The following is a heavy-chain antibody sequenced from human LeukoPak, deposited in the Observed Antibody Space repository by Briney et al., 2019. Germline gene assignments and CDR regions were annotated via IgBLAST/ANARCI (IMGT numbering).Heavy chain of an antibody. Sequence: GGSLRLSCAASGFTFSSYWMNWARQAPGKGLEWVASINHNGNVNYYVDSVKGRFTISRDNAKNSLYLQMSNLRAEDTAVYYCARDLAGGNSNNWGQGTLVTVSS. J-gene: IGHJ4*02. D-gene: IGHD4-23*01. CDR3: ARDLAGGNSNN. CDR1: GFTFSSYW. CDR2: INHNGNVN. V-gene: IGHV3-7*01.